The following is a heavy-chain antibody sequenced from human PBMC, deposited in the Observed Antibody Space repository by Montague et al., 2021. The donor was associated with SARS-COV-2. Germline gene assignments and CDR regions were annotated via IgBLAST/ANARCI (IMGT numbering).Heavy chain of an antibody. CDR2: IDWDDDK. CDR3: ARIRDYDIFTGAYSGFDY. CDR1: GFSLSTSGMC. Sequence: PALVKPTQTLTLTCTFSGFSLSTSGMCVSWIRQPPGKALEWLALIDWDDDKYYSTSLKTRLTISKDTSTNQVVLTMTNMDPVDTATYYCARIRDYDIFTGAYSGFDYWGQGTLGTVSS. V-gene: IGHV2-70*01. J-gene: IGHJ4*02. D-gene: IGHD3-9*01.